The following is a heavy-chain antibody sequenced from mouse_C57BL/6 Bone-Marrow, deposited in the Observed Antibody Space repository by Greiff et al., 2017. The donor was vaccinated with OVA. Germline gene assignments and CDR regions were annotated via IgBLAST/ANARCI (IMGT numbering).Heavy chain of an antibody. CDR2: INPNYGTT. CDR3: ARGGGWDVVRGFVDY. D-gene: IGHD4-1*01. Sequence: EVKLVESGPELVKPGASVTISCKASGYSFTDYNMNWVKQSNGKSLEWIGVINPNYGTTSYNQKFKGKATLTVDQSSSTAYMQLNSLTSEDSAVYYCARGGGWDVVRGFVDYWGQGTSVTVSS. CDR1: GYSFTDYN. J-gene: IGHJ4*01. V-gene: IGHV1-39*01.